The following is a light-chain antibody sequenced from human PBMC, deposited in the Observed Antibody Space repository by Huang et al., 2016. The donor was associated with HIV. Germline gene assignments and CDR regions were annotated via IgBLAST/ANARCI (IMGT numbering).Light chain of an antibody. Sequence: EVVLTQSPPTLSLFPGETATLSCRASQTIGPYGAWYQQRPGQGPRLLIDDGSNRAAGVPERISGAGSGTTFTLSISGLESEDFGVYYCQQRRSWPLTFGGGTKVEV. V-gene: IGKV3-11*01. CDR2: DGS. CDR1: QTIGPY. CDR3: QQRRSWPLT. J-gene: IGKJ4*01.